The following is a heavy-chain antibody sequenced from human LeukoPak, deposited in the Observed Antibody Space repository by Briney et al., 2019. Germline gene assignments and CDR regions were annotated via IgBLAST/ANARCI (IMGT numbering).Heavy chain of an antibody. Sequence: PSETLSLTCAVSGYSITTGYYWGWIRQPPGKGLEWIGSASHSGGPFYNPSLQSRVTISLDTSKNQFSLELSSVTAADTAVYYCARGPYIAAAGTSWFDPWGQGTLVTVSS. CDR3: ARGPYIAAAGTSWFDP. CDR2: ASHSGGP. CDR1: GYSITTGYY. D-gene: IGHD6-13*01. V-gene: IGHV4-38-2*01. J-gene: IGHJ5*02.